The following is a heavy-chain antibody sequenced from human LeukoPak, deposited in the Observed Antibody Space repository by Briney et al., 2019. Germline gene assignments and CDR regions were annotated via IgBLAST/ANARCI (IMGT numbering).Heavy chain of an antibody. Sequence: PGGSLTLSCAASVFTFSSHPMSWVRHAPRKGLEWVSGISGSGDNTYYADSVKGRLTISRDNSKNTLYLQMNSLRGEDTAVYYCAKHKENYGDSCLDDYWGQGTLVTVSS. CDR2: ISGSGDNT. J-gene: IGHJ4*02. CDR3: AKHKENYGDSCLDDY. CDR1: VFTFSSHP. D-gene: IGHD4-17*01. V-gene: IGHV3-23*01.